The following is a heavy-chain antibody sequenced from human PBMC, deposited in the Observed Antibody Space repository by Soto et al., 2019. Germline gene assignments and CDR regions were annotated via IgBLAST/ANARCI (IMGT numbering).Heavy chain of an antibody. V-gene: IGHV4-59*01. Sequence: SETLSLTCTVSGGSISSYYWSWIRQPPGKGLERIGYIYYSWRTNYNPSHKSRDTISVDTSKYQFSLKLSSVTAADMAVYYCARIGLYDSDDYYYPDYWGQGTLVTVS. D-gene: IGHD3-22*01. J-gene: IGHJ4*02. CDR1: GGSISSYY. CDR2: IYYSWRT. CDR3: ARIGLYDSDDYYYPDY.